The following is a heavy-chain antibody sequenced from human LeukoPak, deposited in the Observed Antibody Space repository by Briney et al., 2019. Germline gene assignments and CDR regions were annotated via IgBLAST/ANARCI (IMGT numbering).Heavy chain of an antibody. J-gene: IGHJ4*02. CDR1: GFTFSSYW. CDR3: ARDTFHPGLIDS. D-gene: IGHD2-21*01. CDR2: INTDSSDI. V-gene: IGHV3-21*05. Sequence: GGSLRLSCAASGFTFSSYWMHWVRQAPGKGLEWVSYINTDSSDIHYADSVKGRFTISRDNARNTLYLQLSSLRAEDSAVYYCARDTFHPGLIDSWGQGTLVTVSS.